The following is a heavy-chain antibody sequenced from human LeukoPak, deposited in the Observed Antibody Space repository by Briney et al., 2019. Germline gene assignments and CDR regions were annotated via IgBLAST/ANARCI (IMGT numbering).Heavy chain of an antibody. CDR3: VKDGPNDYSNYFDY. D-gene: IGHD4-11*01. Sequence: GGSLRLSCSASGFTFTTYAMHWVRQAPGKGLEYVSVIGSNGGSTYYADSVKGRFTTSRDNSRNTLYLQMSSLRAEDTAVYYCVKDGPNDYSNYFDYWGQGTLVTVSA. J-gene: IGHJ4*02. CDR1: GFTFTTYA. CDR2: IGSNGGST. V-gene: IGHV3-64*03.